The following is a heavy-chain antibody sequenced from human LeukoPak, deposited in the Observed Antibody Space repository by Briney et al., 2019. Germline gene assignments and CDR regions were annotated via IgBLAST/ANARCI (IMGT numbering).Heavy chain of an antibody. V-gene: IGHV3-30-3*01. CDR2: ISFYGSNK. Sequence: GRSLRLSCAASGFTFSRYAMHWVRQAPGKGLEWVAVISFYGSNKYYADSVKGRFTISRDNVDNVVYLEMNSLGAEDTATYYCARVAVSGPTGWFDSWGQGTLVIVSS. CDR3: ARVAVSGPTGWFDS. J-gene: IGHJ5*01. D-gene: IGHD2-8*02. CDR1: GFTFSRYA.